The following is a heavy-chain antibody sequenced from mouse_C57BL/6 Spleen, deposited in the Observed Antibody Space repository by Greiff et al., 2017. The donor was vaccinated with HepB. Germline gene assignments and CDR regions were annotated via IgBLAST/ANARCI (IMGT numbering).Heavy chain of an antibody. CDR2: INYDGSST. J-gene: IGHJ2*01. Sequence: EVHLVESEGGLVQPGSSMKLSCTASGFTFSDYYMAWVRQVPEKGLEWVANINYDGSSTYYLDSLKSRFIISRDNAKNILYLQMSSLKSEDTATYYCAREEGMYYFDYWGQGTTLTVSS. D-gene: IGHD2-10*02. CDR3: AREEGMYYFDY. CDR1: GFTFSDYY. V-gene: IGHV5-16*01.